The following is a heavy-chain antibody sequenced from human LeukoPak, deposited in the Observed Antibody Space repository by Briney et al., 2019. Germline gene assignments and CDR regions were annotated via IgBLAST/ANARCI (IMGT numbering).Heavy chain of an antibody. CDR3: ASGVNYFDY. D-gene: IGHD3-3*01. CDR2: ISSRSSYI. Sequence: GGSLRLSCAASEFTFSSYNMKWVRQAPGKGLEWVSSISSRSSYIFYADSVKGRFTISRDNAKKSLYLQMNSLRAEDTAVYYCASGVNYFDYWGQGTLVTVSS. J-gene: IGHJ4*02. CDR1: EFTFSSYN. V-gene: IGHV3-21*01.